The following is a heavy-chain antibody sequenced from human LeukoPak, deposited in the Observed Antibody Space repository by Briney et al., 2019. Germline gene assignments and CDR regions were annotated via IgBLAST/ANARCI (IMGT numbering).Heavy chain of an antibody. J-gene: IGHJ4*02. Sequence: PSETLSLTCAVSGGSFFGYHWNWIRQTPGKGLEWIGEINHRGNTNYNPSLESRVTISVDTSKNQFSLTLRSVTAADTAVYYCARDPTTVVTDPYYFDDWGQGTRVTVSS. D-gene: IGHD4-23*01. CDR3: ARDPTTVVTDPYYFDD. CDR1: GGSFFGYH. V-gene: IGHV4-34*01. CDR2: INHRGNT.